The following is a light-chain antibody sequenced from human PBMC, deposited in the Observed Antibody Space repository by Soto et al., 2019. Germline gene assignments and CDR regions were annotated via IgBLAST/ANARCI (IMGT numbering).Light chain of an antibody. V-gene: IGKV1-39*01. CDR1: QSISSY. J-gene: IGKJ1*01. CDR2: AAS. CDR3: QQSYSTPRT. Sequence: DIQMTQSPSSLSASVGDRVTITCRASQSISSYLNWYQQKPGKAPKLLIYAASSLQSGVPSRFSGSGSGTDLTLTISSLQPEDFATYYCQQSYSTPRTFVQGTKVDIK.